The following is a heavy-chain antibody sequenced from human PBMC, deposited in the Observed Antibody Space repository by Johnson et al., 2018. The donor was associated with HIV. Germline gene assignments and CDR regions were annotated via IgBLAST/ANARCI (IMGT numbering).Heavy chain of an antibody. CDR1: GFTFSSYW. D-gene: IGHD6-6*01. V-gene: IGHV3-7*05. CDR3: ARSLVLVRGAFDI. Sequence: EQLVESGGGLVKPGGSLRLSCAASGFTFSSYWITWVRQAPGKGLEWVANMNQDGSEKYYVDSVKGRFTISRDNVKNSLYLQMNSLRAGDTAVYFRARSLVLVRGAFDIWGQGTMVTVSS. J-gene: IGHJ3*02. CDR2: MNQDGSEK.